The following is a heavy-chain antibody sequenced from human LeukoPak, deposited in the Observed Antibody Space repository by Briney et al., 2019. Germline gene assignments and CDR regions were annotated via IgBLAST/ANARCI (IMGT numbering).Heavy chain of an antibody. Sequence: SETLSLTCAVYGGSFSGYYWSWIRQPPGKGLEWIGEINHSGSTNYNPSLKSRVTISVDTSKNQFSLKLSSVTAADTAVYYCAREGRDGYNPDAFDIWGQGTMVTVSS. D-gene: IGHD5-24*01. V-gene: IGHV4-34*01. CDR3: AREGRDGYNPDAFDI. CDR2: INHSGST. J-gene: IGHJ3*02. CDR1: GGSFSGYY.